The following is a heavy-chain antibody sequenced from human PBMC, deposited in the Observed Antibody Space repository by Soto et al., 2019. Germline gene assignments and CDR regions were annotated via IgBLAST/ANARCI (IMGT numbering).Heavy chain of an antibody. J-gene: IGHJ4*02. D-gene: IGHD3-3*01. CDR1: GGSISSSSYY. CDR2: IYYSGST. CDR3: ARTHYDFWSGSPRAIDY. V-gene: IGHV4-39*01. Sequence: LSLTCTVSGGSISSSSYYWGWIRQPPGKGLEWIGSIYYSGSTYYNPSLKSRVTISVDTSKNQFSLKLSSVTAADTAVYYCARTHYDFWSGSPRAIDYWGQGTLVTVSS.